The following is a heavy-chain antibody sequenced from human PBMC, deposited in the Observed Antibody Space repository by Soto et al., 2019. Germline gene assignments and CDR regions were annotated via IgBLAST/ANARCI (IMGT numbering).Heavy chain of an antibody. CDR1: GGSISSGGYY. D-gene: IGHD5-18*01. J-gene: IGHJ6*02. CDR2: IYYSGST. Sequence: QVQLQESGPGLVKPSQTLSLTCTVSGGSISSGGYYWSWIRQHPGKGLEWIGYIYYSGSTYYNPSLKSRVTISVDTSKNQFSLKLSSVTAADTAVYYCARDLQLWSPGYYYYGMDVWGQGTTVTVSS. V-gene: IGHV4-31*03. CDR3: ARDLQLWSPGYYYYGMDV.